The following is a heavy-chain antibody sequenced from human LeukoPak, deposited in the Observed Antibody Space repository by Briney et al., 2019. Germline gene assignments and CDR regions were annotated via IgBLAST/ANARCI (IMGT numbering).Heavy chain of an antibody. D-gene: IGHD2-2*01. CDR2: IYASGNT. CDR1: GDSVSDDY. V-gene: IGHV4-4*07. CDR3: ARDGCNSTTCHMRLAFDI. J-gene: IGHJ3*02. Sequence: SETLSLTCTVSGDSVSDDYFTWIRQPAGKGLEWIGRIYASGNTNYNPSLKSRVTMSVDTSKNQVSLKLSSVSAADTAVYYCARDGCNSTTCHMRLAFDIWGQGALVTVSS.